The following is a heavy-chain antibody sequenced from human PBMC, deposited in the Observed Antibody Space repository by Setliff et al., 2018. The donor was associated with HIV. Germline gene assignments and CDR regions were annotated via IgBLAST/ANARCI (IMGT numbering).Heavy chain of an antibody. V-gene: IGHV4-4*08. Sequence: SETLSLTCTVSGGSISSYYWSWIRQPPGKGLEWIGYIYTSGSTNYNPYLKSRVTISVDTSKNQFSLKLSSVTAADTAVYYCARAVVIGWFDPWGQGTLVTVSS. CDR3: ARAVVIGWFDP. CDR1: GGSISSYY. D-gene: IGHD3-22*01. CDR2: IYTSGST. J-gene: IGHJ5*02.